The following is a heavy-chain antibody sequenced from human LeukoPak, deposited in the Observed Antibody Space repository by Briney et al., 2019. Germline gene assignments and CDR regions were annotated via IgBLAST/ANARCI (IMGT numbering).Heavy chain of an antibody. CDR3: ARVLSVSYCDS. D-gene: IGHD2/OR15-2a*01. V-gene: IGHV3-7*03. CDR1: GFTFTTYW. Sequence: GGSLTLSCATSGFTFTTYWMNWVRQAPGKGLEWVANIKQDGSEKYYVDSVKGRFTISRDNSKNTLYLQMNSLRGEDTAVYYCARVLSVSYCDSWGQGTLVTVSS. CDR2: IKQDGSEK. J-gene: IGHJ4*02.